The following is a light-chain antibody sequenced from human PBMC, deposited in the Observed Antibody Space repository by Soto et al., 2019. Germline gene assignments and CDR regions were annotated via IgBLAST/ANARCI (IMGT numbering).Light chain of an antibody. V-gene: IGKV3-20*01. Sequence: EIVLTQSPGTLSLSPGERATLSCRASQSVSSSYLAWYQQKPGQAPRLLIYGASSSATGIPDRLSGSGSGTDFTLTIGRLEPEDFAVYYCQQYGSSPWTFGKGTKVEIK. CDR1: QSVSSSY. J-gene: IGKJ1*01. CDR2: GAS. CDR3: QQYGSSPWT.